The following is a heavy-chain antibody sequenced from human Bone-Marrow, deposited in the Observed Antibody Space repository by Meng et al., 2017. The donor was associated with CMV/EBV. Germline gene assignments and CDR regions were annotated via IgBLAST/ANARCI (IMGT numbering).Heavy chain of an antibody. V-gene: IGHV1-69*10. CDR2: IIPILGIA. J-gene: IGHJ5*02. D-gene: IGHD2-2*01. CDR1: GGTFSSYA. CDR3: ARGRPVSTSCWSCHWFDP. Sequence: SVKVSCKASGGTFSSYAISWVRQAPGQGLEWMGGIIPILGIANYAQKFQGRVTITADKSTSTAYMELSSLRSEDTAVYYCARGRPVSTSCWSCHWFDPWGQGPLVTFSS.